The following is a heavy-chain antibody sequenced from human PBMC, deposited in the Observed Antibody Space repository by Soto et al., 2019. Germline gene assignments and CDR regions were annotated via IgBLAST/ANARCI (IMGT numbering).Heavy chain of an antibody. CDR2: ISTFPGNT. CDR3: ARDTYDATCYPLDY. J-gene: IGHJ4*02. CDR1: GYTFTSYG. D-gene: IGHD2-15*01. V-gene: IGHV1-18*04. Sequence: QFQLVQSGAEAKKPGTSVKVSCKASGYTFTSYGLSWVRQAPGQGLEWMGWISTFPGNTNDAQKFQRSVTMTTDTSTSTAYMEMRGLTSDDTAIYYWARDTYDATCYPLDYWGQGTLVTVSS.